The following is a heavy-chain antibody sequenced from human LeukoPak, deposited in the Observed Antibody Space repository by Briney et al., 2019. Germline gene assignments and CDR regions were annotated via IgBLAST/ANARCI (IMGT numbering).Heavy chain of an antibody. CDR1: GFTFSSYS. V-gene: IGHV3-21*01. Sequence: GGSLRLSCAASGFTFSSYSMNWVRQAPGKGLEWVSSISSSSYIYYADSVKGRFTISRDNAKNSLYLQMNSLRAEDTAVYYRAVAAGRGDYYFDYWGQGTLVTVSS. J-gene: IGHJ4*02. CDR3: AVAAGRGDYYFDY. D-gene: IGHD6-13*01. CDR2: ISSSSYI.